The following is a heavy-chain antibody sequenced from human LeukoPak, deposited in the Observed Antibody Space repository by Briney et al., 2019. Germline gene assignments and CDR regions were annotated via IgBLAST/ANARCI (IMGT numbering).Heavy chain of an antibody. CDR3: ARDPLHGWGSSGYFDY. J-gene: IGHJ4*02. D-gene: IGHD3-22*01. CDR1: GGSISSSSYY. CDR2: IYYSGST. V-gene: IGHV4-39*07. Sequence: PSETLSLTCTVSGGSISSSSYYWGWIRQPPGKGLEWIGSIYYSGSTYYNPSLKSRVTISVDTSKNQFSLKLSSVTAADTAVYYCARDPLHGWGSSGYFDYWGQGTLVTVSS.